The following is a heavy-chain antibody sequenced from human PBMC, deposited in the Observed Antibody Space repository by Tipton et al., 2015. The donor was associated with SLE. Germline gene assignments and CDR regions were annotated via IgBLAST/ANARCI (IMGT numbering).Heavy chain of an antibody. CDR2: MYYTGTA. CDR3: ARGVLQPINY. V-gene: IGHV4-59*12. CDR1: GGSITSYY. D-gene: IGHD2/OR15-2a*01. J-gene: IGHJ4*02. Sequence: TLSLTCTVSGGSITSYYWSWIRQPPGKGLEWIGFMYYTGTASYNPSLKSRVTMSVDTSKNQFSLKLSSVTAADTAVYYCARGVLQPINYWGQGTLVTVSS.